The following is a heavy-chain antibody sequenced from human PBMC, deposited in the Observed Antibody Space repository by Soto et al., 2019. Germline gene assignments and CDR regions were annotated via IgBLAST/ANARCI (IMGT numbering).Heavy chain of an antibody. CDR1: GYTSTSYA. CDR2: INAGNGNT. V-gene: IGHV1-3*01. Sequence: ASVKVSCKASGYTSTSYAMHWVRQAPGQRLEWMGWINAGNGNTKYSQKFQGRVTITRDTSASTAYMELSSLRSEDTAVYYCARSLVRGGGGDYYYYGMDVWGQGTTVTVSS. CDR3: ARSLVRGGGGDYYYYGMDV. D-gene: IGHD2-15*01. J-gene: IGHJ6*02.